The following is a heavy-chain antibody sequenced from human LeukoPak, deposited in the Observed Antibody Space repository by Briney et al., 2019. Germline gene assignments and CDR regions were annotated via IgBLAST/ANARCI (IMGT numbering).Heavy chain of an antibody. Sequence: SVKVSCKASGGTFSSYAISWVRQAPGQGLEWMGGIIPIFGTANYAQKFQGRVTITADESTSTAYMELSSLRSEDTAVYYCAREVPIVVVPAAIYYYMDVRGKGTTVTVSS. CDR1: GGTFSSYA. V-gene: IGHV1-69*13. CDR3: AREVPIVVVPAAIYYYMDV. CDR2: IIPIFGTA. D-gene: IGHD2-2*02. J-gene: IGHJ6*03.